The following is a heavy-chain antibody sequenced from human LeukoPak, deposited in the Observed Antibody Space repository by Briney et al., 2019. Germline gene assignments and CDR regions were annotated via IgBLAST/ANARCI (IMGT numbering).Heavy chain of an antibody. J-gene: IGHJ4*02. Sequence: SETLSLTCTVSGGSIRSSYYYWGWIRQPPGKGLEWIGSIYDSGSTYYNPSLKSRVTISVDTSKNQFSLKLSSVTAADTAVYYCARDTFGYFDYWGQGTLVTVSS. CDR1: GGSIRSSYYY. D-gene: IGHD3-16*01. CDR3: ARDTFGYFDY. CDR2: IYDSGST. V-gene: IGHV4-39*07.